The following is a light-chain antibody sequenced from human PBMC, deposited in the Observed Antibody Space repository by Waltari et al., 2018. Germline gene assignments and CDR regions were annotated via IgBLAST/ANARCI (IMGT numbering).Light chain of an antibody. Sequence: VLTQSPATLSLSPGERATLSCRASQDVVTYLAWYQQGPGQAPRLLIYDASTRATGIPARVSGSGSGTDFTLTIDSLDPEDSAVYFCQQRSNWPPTCGQETRLEIK. V-gene: IGKV3-11*01. J-gene: IGKJ5*01. CDR1: QDVVTY. CDR3: QQRSNWPPT. CDR2: DAS.